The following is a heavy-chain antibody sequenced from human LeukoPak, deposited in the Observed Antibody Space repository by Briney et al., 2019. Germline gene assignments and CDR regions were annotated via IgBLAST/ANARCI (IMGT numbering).Heavy chain of an antibody. J-gene: IGHJ5*02. CDR2: INSDGSST. CDR3: AKDVSSSWTNWFDP. D-gene: IGHD6-13*01. CDR1: GFTFSSYW. Sequence: GGSLRLSCAASGFTFSSYWMHWVRQAQGKGLVWVSRINSDGSSTSYADSVKGRFTISRDNAKNTLYLQMNSLRAEDTAVYYCAKDVSSSWTNWFDPWGQGTLVTVSS. V-gene: IGHV3-74*01.